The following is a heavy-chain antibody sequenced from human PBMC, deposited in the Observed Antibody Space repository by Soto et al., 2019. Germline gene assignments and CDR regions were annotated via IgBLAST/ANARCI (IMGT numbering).Heavy chain of an antibody. CDR3: AKAMATLSDFDS. CDR1: GFTFGNYA. Sequence: EVQLLESGGGLVQPGGSLRLSCAASGFTFGNYAVGWVRQAPGKGLDCVSVISGSGTTTYYADSVKGRFTISRDNSENTLYLQMNCLRAEDTAVYYCAKAMATLSDFDSWGQGTLVTVSS. D-gene: IGHD5-12*01. V-gene: IGHV3-23*01. CDR2: ISGSGTTT. J-gene: IGHJ4*02.